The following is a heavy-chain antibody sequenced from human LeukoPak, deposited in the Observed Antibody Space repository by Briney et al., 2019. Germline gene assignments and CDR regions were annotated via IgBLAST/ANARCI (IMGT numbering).Heavy chain of an antibody. CDR2: ISSSSSYI. CDR3: ASGGSGYMDV. J-gene: IGHJ6*04. V-gene: IGHV3-21*01. CDR1: GFTFSSYS. Sequence: GGALRLSCAASGFTFSSYSMNWVRQAPGKGLEWVSSISSSSSYIYYADSVKGRFTISRDNAKNSLSLQMNSLTAEDTAVYYCASGGSGYMDVWGKGTTVTISP. D-gene: IGHD6-13*01.